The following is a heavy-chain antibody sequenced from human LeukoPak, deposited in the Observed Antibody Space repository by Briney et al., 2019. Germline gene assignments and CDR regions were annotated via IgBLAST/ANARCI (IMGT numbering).Heavy chain of an antibody. CDR2: ISGSGGST. CDR1: GFTFSSYA. Sequence: PRGSLRLSCAASGFTFSSYAMHWVRQAPGKGLEWVSAISGSGGSTYYADSVKGRFTISRDNSKNTLYLQMNSLRAEDTAVYYCAKEGNSGYRPSDFDYWGQGTLVTVSS. J-gene: IGHJ4*02. D-gene: IGHD3-22*01. V-gene: IGHV3-23*01. CDR3: AKEGNSGYRPSDFDY.